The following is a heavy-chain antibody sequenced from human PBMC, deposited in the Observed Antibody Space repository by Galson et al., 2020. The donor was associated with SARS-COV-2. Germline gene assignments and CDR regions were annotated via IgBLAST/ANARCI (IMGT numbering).Heavy chain of an antibody. V-gene: IGHV3-33*06. CDR3: AKDGYDFWSGYYRYDYYYYMDV. D-gene: IGHD3-3*01. Sequence: QLGESLKISCAASGFTFSSYGMHWVRQAPGKGLEWVAVIWYDGSNKYYADSVKGRFTISRDNSKNTLYLQMNSLRAEDTAVYYCAKDGYDFWSGYYRYDYYYYMDVWGKGTTVTVSS. CDR2: IWYDGSNK. CDR1: GFTFSSYG. J-gene: IGHJ6*03.